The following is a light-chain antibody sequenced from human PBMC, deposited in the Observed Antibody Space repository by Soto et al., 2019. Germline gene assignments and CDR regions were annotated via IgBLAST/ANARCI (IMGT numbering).Light chain of an antibody. J-gene: IGLJ7*01. Sequence: QSVLTQPPSAAGTPGQRVSISCSGSSSNIGSNTVRWYQHIPGTAPRLLIYNNIQRPSGVPDRCSGSKSGTSASLAISGLQSEDEADYYCAVWDDSLDGHAVFGGGTQRTVL. CDR2: NNI. CDR3: AVWDDSLDGHAV. CDR1: SSNIGSNT. V-gene: IGLV1-44*01.